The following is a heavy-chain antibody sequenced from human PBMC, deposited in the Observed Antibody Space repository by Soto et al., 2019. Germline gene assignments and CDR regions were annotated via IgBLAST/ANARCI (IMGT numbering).Heavy chain of an antibody. Sequence: QVQLVQSGAEVKKPGASVKVSCKAYGYTFSNYGITWVRQAPGQGLEWMGWISAYNANTNYAQKLQGRVTMTTDTSTSTAFMELRSLRSDDTAVYYCARAPSFDYYDNSNFDYWGQGTLVTVSS. J-gene: IGHJ4*02. D-gene: IGHD3-22*01. V-gene: IGHV1-18*01. CDR2: ISAYNANT. CDR3: ARAPSFDYYDNSNFDY. CDR1: GYTFSNYG.